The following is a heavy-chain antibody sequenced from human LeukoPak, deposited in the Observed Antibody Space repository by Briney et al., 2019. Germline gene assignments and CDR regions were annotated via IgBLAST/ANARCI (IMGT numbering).Heavy chain of an antibody. Sequence: ASVKVSCKASGYTFTSYGISWVRQSPGQGLEWMGWISSYNGNTNYAQKLQRRGTMTTDTSTSTAYMELRSLRSDDTAVYSCARDLEEWELRYPLGYWGQGTLVTVSS. CDR1: GYTFTSYG. D-gene: IGHD1-26*01. J-gene: IGHJ4*02. CDR2: ISSYNGNT. V-gene: IGHV1-18*01. CDR3: ARDLEEWELRYPLGY.